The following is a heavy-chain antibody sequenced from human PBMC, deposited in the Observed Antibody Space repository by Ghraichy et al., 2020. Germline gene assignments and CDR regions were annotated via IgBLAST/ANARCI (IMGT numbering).Heavy chain of an antibody. V-gene: IGHV3-53*01. CDR3: AREAVTTADAFDI. Sequence: GGSLRLSCAASGFTVSSNYMSWVRQAPGKGLEWVSVIYSGGSTYYADSVKGRFTISRDNSKNTLYLQMNSLRAEDTAVYYCAREAVTTADAFDIWGQGTMVTVSS. D-gene: IGHD4-17*01. J-gene: IGHJ3*02. CDR1: GFTVSSNY. CDR2: IYSGGST.